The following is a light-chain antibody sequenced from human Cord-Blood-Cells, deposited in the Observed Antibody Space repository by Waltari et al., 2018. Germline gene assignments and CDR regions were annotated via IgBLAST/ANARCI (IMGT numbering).Light chain of an antibody. CDR3: QQYGSLWT. CDR2: GAS. CDR1: QSVSSSY. V-gene: IGKV3-20*01. Sequence: IVLPQSPGPLSLSPGERATLSCRASQSVSSSYLAWYQQKPGQAPRLLIYGASSRATGIPDRFSGSGSGTDFTLTISRLEPEDFAVYYCQQYGSLWTFGQGTKVEIK. J-gene: IGKJ1*01.